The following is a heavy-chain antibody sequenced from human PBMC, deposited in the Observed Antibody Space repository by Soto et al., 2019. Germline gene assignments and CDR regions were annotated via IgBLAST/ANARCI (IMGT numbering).Heavy chain of an antibody. CDR2: IYYSGST. CDR3: ARLPYYYGSGKSDV. V-gene: IGHV4-39*01. J-gene: IGHJ6*02. CDR1: GGSISSSSYY. D-gene: IGHD3-10*01. Sequence: QLQLQESGPGLVKPSETLSLTCTVSGGSISSSSYYWGWIRQPPGKGLEWIGSIYYSGSTYYNPSLKSRVTISVDTSKNQFSLKLSSVTAADTAVYYCARLPYYYGSGKSDVWGQGTTVTVSS.